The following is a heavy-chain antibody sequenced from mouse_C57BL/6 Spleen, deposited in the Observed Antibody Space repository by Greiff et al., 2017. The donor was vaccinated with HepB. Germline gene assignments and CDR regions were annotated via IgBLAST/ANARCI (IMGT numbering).Heavy chain of an antibody. J-gene: IGHJ3*01. V-gene: IGHV1-9*01. Sequence: QVQLQQSGAELMKPGASVKLSCKATGYTFTGYWIEWVKQRPGHGLEWIGEILPGSGSTNYNEKFKGKATFTADTSSNTAYMQLSSLTTEDSAIYYCARRSDYDYDGAWFAYWGQGTLVTVSA. D-gene: IGHD2-4*01. CDR3: ARRSDYDYDGAWFAY. CDR1: GYTFTGYW. CDR2: ILPGSGST.